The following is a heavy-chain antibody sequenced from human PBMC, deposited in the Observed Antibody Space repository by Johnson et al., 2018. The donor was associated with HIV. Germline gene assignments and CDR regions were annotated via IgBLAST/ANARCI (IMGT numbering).Heavy chain of an antibody. CDR3: TTYPPYCSAHHCYNAFDL. CDR2: IRSKTDGGTT. J-gene: IGHJ3*01. D-gene: IGHD2-15*01. CDR1: GFTFRNDW. V-gene: IGHV3-15*02. Sequence: MQLVESGGTLAKPGGSLRVSCAASGFTFRNDWMNWVRQAPGKGLEWVVRIRSKTDGGTTDYAAPVKCRFTISRDDSKTTLYLQMNSLKTEDTAVYYCTTYPPYCSAHHCYNAFDLWGQGTTVIVSS.